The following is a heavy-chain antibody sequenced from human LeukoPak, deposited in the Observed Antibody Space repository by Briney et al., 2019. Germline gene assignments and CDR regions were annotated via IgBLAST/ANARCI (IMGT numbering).Heavy chain of an antibody. V-gene: IGHV4-34*01. J-gene: IGHJ4*02. CDR2: INHSGST. Sequence: PSETLSLTCAVYGGSFSGYYWSWIRQPPGKGLEWIGEINHSGSTNYNPSLKSRVTISVDTSKNQFSLKLSSVTAADTAVYYCARHASTVLDDWGQGTLVTVSS. CDR1: GGSFSGYY. D-gene: IGHD4/OR15-4a*01. CDR3: ARHASTVLDD.